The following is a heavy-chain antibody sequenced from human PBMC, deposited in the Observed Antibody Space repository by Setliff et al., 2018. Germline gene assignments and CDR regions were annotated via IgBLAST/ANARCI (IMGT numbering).Heavy chain of an antibody. V-gene: IGHV4-39*07. J-gene: IGHJ4*02. CDR3: ARRSTYYNFWSGYWDY. Sequence: SETLSLTCTVSGGSISSSSYYWGWIRQPPGKGLEWIGSIYYGGSTYYNPSLKSRVTISVDTSKNQFSLRLSSVTAADTAVYYCARRSTYYNFWSGYWDYWGQGTLVTISS. CDR1: GGSISSSSYY. CDR2: IYYGGST. D-gene: IGHD3-3*01.